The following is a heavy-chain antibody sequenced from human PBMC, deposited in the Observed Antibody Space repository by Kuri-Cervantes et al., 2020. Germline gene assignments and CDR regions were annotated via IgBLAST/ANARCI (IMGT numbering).Heavy chain of an antibody. CDR1: GCTFTSYG. V-gene: IGHV1-18*01. CDR2: ISAYNGNT. J-gene: IGHJ4*02. Sequence: ASVKVSCKASGCTFTSYGISWVRQAPGQGLEGMGWISAYNGNTNYAQKLQGRVTMTTDTSTSTAYMELRSLRSDDTAVYYCARQGYDYVWGSYRSFDYWGQGTLVTVSS. D-gene: IGHD3-16*02. CDR3: ARQGYDYVWGSYRSFDY.